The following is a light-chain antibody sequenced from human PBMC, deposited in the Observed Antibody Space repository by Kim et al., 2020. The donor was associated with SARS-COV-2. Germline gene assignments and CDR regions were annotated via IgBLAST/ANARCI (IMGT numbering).Light chain of an antibody. CDR2: GKD. J-gene: IGLJ3*02. CDR1: SLRNYY. CDR3: KSRDSRGTGV. Sequence: SSELTQDPAVSVALGQTVRITCQGDSLRNYYATWYQQKARQAPVLVFYGKDKRPSGVPDRFSGSTSGNTASLTITGAQAADEADYYCKSRDSRGTGVFGGGTQLTVL. V-gene: IGLV3-19*01.